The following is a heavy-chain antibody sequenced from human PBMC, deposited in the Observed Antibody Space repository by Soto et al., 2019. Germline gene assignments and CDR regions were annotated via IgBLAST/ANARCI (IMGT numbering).Heavy chain of an antibody. CDR2: IYYSGST. CDR1: GGSISSYY. CDR3: ARQASNKNYRKTFDP. V-gene: IGHV4-59*08. D-gene: IGHD1-7*01. Sequence: PSETLSLTCTVSGGSISSYYWSWIRQPPGKGLEWIGYIYYSGSTNYNPSLESRVTISVDTSKNQFSLKLSSVTAADTAVYYCARQASNKNYRKTFDPWGQGTLVTVSS. J-gene: IGHJ5*02.